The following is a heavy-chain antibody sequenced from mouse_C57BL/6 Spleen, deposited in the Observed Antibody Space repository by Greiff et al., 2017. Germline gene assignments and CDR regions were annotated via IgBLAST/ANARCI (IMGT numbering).Heavy chain of an antibody. CDR1: GYAFSSYW. D-gene: IGHD2-2*01. V-gene: IGHV1-80*01. CDR2: IYPGDGDT. Sequence: QVQLQQSGAELVKPGASVKISCKASGYAFSSYWMNWVKQRPGKGLEWIGQIYPGDGDTNYNGKFKGKATLTADKSSSTAYVQLSSLTSEDSAVYFCARVDGYERGAWFAYWGQGTLVTVSA. CDR3: ARVDGYERGAWFAY. J-gene: IGHJ3*01.